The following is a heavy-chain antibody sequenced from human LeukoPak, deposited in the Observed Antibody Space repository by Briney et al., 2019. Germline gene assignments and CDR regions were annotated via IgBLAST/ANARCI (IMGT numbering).Heavy chain of an antibody. CDR3: ARENPHDYGDYVPTFDY. Sequence: ASVKVSCKASGYTFTSYDINWVRQATGQGLEWMGWMNPNSGNTGYAQKFQGRVTITRNTSISTAYMELSSLRSEDTAVYYCARENPHDYGDYVPTFDYWGQGTLVTVSS. CDR2: MNPNSGNT. V-gene: IGHV1-8*01. D-gene: IGHD4-17*01. CDR1: GYTFTSYD. J-gene: IGHJ4*02.